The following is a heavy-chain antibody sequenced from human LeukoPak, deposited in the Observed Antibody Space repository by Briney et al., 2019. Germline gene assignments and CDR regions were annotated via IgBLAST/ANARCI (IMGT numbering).Heavy chain of an antibody. D-gene: IGHD2-2*01. Sequence: GGSLRLSCAASGFTFSSYWMSWVRQAPVKGLEWVANIKQDGSEKYYVDSVKGRFTISRDNAKNSLYLQMNGLRAEDTAVYYCARRGYCSSTSCYSFDYWGQGTLVTVSS. CDR3: ARRGYCSSTSCYSFDY. CDR1: GFTFSSYW. CDR2: IKQDGSEK. J-gene: IGHJ4*02. V-gene: IGHV3-7*01.